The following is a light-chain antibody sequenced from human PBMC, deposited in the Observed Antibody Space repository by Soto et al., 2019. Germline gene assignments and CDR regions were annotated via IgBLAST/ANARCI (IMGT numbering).Light chain of an antibody. V-gene: IGKV1-39*01. CDR3: QQSYSTPQRT. CDR1: QSISSY. Sequence: DIHTTQSPSSLTASVGARATITYQPSQSISSYLNWYQQKPGKAPKLLIYAASSLQSGVPSRFSGSGAGTEFTLTISSLQPEDFATYYCQQSYSTPQRTFGQGTKVDIK. J-gene: IGKJ1*01. CDR2: AAS.